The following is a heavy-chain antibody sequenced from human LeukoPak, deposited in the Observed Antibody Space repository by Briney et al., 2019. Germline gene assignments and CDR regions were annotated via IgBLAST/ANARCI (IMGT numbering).Heavy chain of an antibody. V-gene: IGHV1-2*02. CDR1: GYTFTGYY. J-gene: IGHJ6*02. CDR2: INPNSGGT. CDR3: ARDQLRGQWLVYYYYGMDV. Sequence: ASVKVSCKASGYTFTGYYMHWVRQAPGQGLEWMGWINPNSGGTNYAQKFQGRVTMTRDTSISTAYMELSRLRSDDTAVYYCARDQLRGQWLVYYYYGMDVWGQGTTVTVSS. D-gene: IGHD6-19*01.